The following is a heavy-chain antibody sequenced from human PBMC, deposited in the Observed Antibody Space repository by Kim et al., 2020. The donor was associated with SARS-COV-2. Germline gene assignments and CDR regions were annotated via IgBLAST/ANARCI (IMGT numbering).Heavy chain of an antibody. CDR1: GGSISSGGYY. Sequence: SETLSLTCTVSGGSISSGGYYWSWIRQHPGKGLEWIGYIYYSGSTYYNPSLKSRVTISVDTSKNQFSLKLSSVTAADTAVYYCARVAAGYSSSWYFDYYYYGMDVWGQGTTVTVSS. CDR2: IYYSGST. D-gene: IGHD6-13*01. J-gene: IGHJ6*02. CDR3: ARVAAGYSSSWYFDYYYYGMDV. V-gene: IGHV4-31*03.